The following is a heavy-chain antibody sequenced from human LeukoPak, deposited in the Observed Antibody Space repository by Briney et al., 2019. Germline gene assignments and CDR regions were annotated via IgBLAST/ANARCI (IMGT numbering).Heavy chain of an antibody. D-gene: IGHD2-8*02. J-gene: IGHJ4*02. CDR2: ISSSSSYI. V-gene: IGHV3-21*01. CDR1: GFPFSTYT. Sequence: GGSLRLSGAASGFPFSTYTMNWVRKAPGKGLEWVSSISSSSSYIYYADSMKGRFTISRDNAKNSLFLQMNNLRAEDTAVYYCARDRRYFDTGGLGGPDYWGQGTLITVSS. CDR3: ARDRRYFDTGGLGGPDY.